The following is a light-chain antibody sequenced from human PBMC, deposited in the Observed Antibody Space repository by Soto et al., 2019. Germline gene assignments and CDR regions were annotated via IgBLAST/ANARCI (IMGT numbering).Light chain of an antibody. V-gene: IGLV2-14*01. CDR3: SSYTSGSTL. J-gene: IGLJ1*01. CDR2: DVS. CDR1: SSDVGGYNY. Sequence: QSALTQPASVSGSPGQSITISCTGTSSDVGGYNYVSWYQQHPGKAPKLMIYDVSNRPSGVSNRFSGSKSGNTASLTISGLQADNEADYFCSSYTSGSTLFGTGTKLTVL.